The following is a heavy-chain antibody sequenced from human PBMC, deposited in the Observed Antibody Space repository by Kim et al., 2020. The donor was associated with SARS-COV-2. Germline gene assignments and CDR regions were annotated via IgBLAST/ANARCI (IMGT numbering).Heavy chain of an antibody. CDR2: IKPDGSEK. D-gene: IGHD6-6*01. J-gene: IGHJ4*02. CDR3: VKRPY. CDR1: GFTFSSYW. Sequence: GGSLRLSCAASGFTFSSYWVSWVRQAPGKGLEWVANIKPDGSEKYYVDSVKGRFTISRDNAKNSLYLQMNSLRVEDTAVYYCVKRPYWGQGTLVTVSS. V-gene: IGHV3-7*01.